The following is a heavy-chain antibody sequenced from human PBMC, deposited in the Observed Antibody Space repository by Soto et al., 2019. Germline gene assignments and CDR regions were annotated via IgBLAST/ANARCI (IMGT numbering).Heavy chain of an antibody. V-gene: IGHV3-43*01. J-gene: IGHJ4*02. CDR3: AKDEGGSPDY. D-gene: IGHD1-26*01. CDR2: ISWDGGST. CDR1: GFPFDDYT. Sequence: EVQLVESGGVVVQPGGSLRLSCAASGFPFDDYTMQWGRQAPGKGLEWVSLISWDGGSTYYADSVKGRFTISRDNSKNSLYLQMNSLRTEDTALYYCAKDEGGSPDYWGQGTLVTVSS.